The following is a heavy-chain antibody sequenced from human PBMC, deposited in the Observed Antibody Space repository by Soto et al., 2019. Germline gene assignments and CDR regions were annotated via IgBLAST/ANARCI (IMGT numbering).Heavy chain of an antibody. CDR3: ARDAPPDDY. CDR2: ISSSSSTI. CDR1: GFTFSSYS. V-gene: IGHV3-48*01. Sequence: EVQLVESGGGLVQPGGSLRLSCAASGFTFSSYSMNWVRQAPGKGLEWVSYISSSSSTIYYADSVKGRFTISRGNAKNSLYLQMNSLRAEDTAVYCCARDAPPDDYWGQGTLVTVSS. J-gene: IGHJ4*02.